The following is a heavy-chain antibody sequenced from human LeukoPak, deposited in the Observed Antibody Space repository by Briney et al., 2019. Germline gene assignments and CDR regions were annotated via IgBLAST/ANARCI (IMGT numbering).Heavy chain of an antibody. CDR3: AKKGGSWNYFDS. CDR1: GFTFSIYG. V-gene: IGHV3-30*02. D-gene: IGHD6-13*01. J-gene: IGHJ4*02. Sequence: GGSLRLSCVASGFTFSIYGMHWVRQAPGKGLEWVAYLAYDAGLVDYTNSVKGRFTISRDNSKNTLFLQMNSLRPEDTAVYYCAKKGGSWNYFDSWGQGTLVTVSS. CDR2: LAYDAGLV.